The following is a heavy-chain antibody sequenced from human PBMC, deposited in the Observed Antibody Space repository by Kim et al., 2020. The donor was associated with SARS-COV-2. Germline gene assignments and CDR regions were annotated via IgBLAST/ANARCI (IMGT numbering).Heavy chain of an antibody. V-gene: IGHV4-39*01. CDR1: GGSFSSASYY. CDR3: AIQTGSSGWYY. Sequence: SETLSLTCTVSGGSFSSASYYRGWIRQPPGKGLEWIASISYSGSTYYNPSLNSRVGISIDTSTNQFSVRLSAVIAADTAVYYCAIQTGSSGWYYWGQGTPVTVSS. CDR2: ISYSGST. J-gene: IGHJ4*02. D-gene: IGHD6-13*01.